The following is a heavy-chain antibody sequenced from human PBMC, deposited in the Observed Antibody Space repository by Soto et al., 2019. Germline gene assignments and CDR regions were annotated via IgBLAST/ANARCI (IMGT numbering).Heavy chain of an antibody. J-gene: IGHJ4*02. D-gene: IGHD3-3*01. CDR2: IYYSGST. Sequence: PSETLSLTCTVSGGSITSGDYYWSWIRQPPGKGLEWIGYIYYSGSTYYSPSLRGRVTISVDTSKNQFSLKLYSVTAADTAVYYCARVFPPPADYVFWHVYYPHDYGGRGPLAPVSS. CDR3: ARVFPPPADYVFWHVYYPHDY. V-gene: IGHV4-30-4*01. CDR1: GGSITSGDYY.